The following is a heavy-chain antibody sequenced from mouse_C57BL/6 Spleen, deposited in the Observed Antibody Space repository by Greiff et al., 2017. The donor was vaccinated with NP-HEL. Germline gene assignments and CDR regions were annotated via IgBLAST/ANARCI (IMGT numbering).Heavy chain of an antibody. CDR2: ISYDGSN. CDR3: ARSPFITTFDY. V-gene: IGHV3-6*01. D-gene: IGHD1-2*01. J-gene: IGHJ2*01. CDR1: GYSITSGYY. Sequence: DVQLQESGPGLVKPSQSLSLTCSVTGYSITSGYYWNWIRQFPGNKLEWMGYISYDGSNNYNPSLKNRISITRDTSKNQFFLKLNSVTTEDTATYYCARSPFITTFDYWGQGTTLTVSS.